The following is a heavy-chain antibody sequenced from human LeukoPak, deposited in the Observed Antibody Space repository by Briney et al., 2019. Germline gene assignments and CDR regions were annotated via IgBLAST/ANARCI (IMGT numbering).Heavy chain of an antibody. CDR1: GGSVSSGTYY. V-gene: IGHV4-61*01. CDR2: IYYSGST. Sequence: SETLSLTCTVSGGSVSSGTYYWSWIRQPPGKGLEWIGYIYYSGSTNYNPSLKSRVTISADTSKNQFSLKLSSVTAADTAVYYCARDRVRGNSNPFFDYWGQGTLVTVSS. D-gene: IGHD4-11*01. J-gene: IGHJ4*02. CDR3: ARDRVRGNSNPFFDY.